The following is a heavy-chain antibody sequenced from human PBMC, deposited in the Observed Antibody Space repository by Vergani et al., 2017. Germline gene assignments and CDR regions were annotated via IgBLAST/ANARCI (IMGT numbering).Heavy chain of an antibody. CDR2: IYYSGST. CDR3: ARVDSQAFGYYYYGMDV. J-gene: IGHJ6*02. V-gene: IGHV4-31*03. CDR1: GGSISSGGYY. Sequence: QVQLQESGPGLVKPSQTLSLTCTVSGGSISSGGYYWSWIRQHPGKGLEGIGYIYYSGSTYYNPALMSRVTISVDTSKNQFSRKLSSVTAADTAVYYCARVDSQAFGYYYYGMDVWGQGTTVTVSS. D-gene: IGHD2-2*03.